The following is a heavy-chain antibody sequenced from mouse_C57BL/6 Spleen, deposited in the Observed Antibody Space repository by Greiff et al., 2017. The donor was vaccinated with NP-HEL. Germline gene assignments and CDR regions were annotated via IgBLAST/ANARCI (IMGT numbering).Heavy chain of an antibody. CDR1: GFTFSDYY. V-gene: IGHV5-16*01. CDR3: AREPCRYLYFDV. Sequence: EVQLVESEGGLVQPGSSMKLSCTASGFTFSDYYMAWVRQVPEKGLEWVANINYDGSSTYYLDSLKSRFIISRDNAKNILYLQMSSLKSEDTATYYCAREPCRYLYFDVWGTGTTVTVSS. CDR2: INYDGSST. J-gene: IGHJ1*03.